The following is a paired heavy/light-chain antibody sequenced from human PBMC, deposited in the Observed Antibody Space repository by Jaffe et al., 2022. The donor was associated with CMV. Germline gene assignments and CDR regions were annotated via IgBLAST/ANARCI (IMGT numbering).Heavy chain of an antibody. CDR1: GYIFSKYW. Sequence: EVQLVQSGADEKKAGQSLKISCKGSGYIFSKYWIGWVRQLPGKGLEWMGIIYPDDSQTKYSPSFQGQATMSVDKSISTAYLQWNSLKASDTAMYYCARVIGFFHLSSVGFDSWGQGTLVTVSS. D-gene: IGHD3-22*01. CDR2: IYPDDSQT. J-gene: IGHJ4*02. V-gene: IGHV5-51*01. CDR3: ARVIGFFHLSSVGFDS.
Light chain of an antibody. J-gene: IGLJ2*01. V-gene: IGLV5-45*03. CDR1: SGINVGTYT. Sequence: QAVLTQPSSLSASPGASASLTCTLRSGINVGTYTIYWYQQKPGSPPQYLLRYKSDSDKQQDSGVPSRFSGSKDASANAGILLISGLQFEDEADYYCMIWHSSAVTFGGGTKLTVL. CDR2: YKSDSDK. CDR3: MIWHSSAVT.